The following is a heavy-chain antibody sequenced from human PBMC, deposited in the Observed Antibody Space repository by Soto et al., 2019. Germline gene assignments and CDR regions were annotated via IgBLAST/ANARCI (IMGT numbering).Heavy chain of an antibody. D-gene: IGHD6-13*01. CDR2: INPNSGGT. CDR3: ARTGIAAAAQFDY. CDR1: GYTFTGYY. J-gene: IGHJ4*02. V-gene: IGHV1-2*04. Sequence: GASVKVSCKASGYTFTGYYMHWVRQAPGQGLEWMGWINPNSGGTNYAQKFQGWVTMTRDTSISTAYMELSRLRSDDTAVYYCARTGIAAAAQFDYWGQGTLVTVSS.